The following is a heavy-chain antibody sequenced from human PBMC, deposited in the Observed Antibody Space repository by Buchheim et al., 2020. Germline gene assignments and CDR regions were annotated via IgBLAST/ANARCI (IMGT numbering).Heavy chain of an antibody. V-gene: IGHV1-46*01. J-gene: IGHJ4*02. D-gene: IGHD3-22*01. Sequence: QVQLVQSGAEVKKPGASVKVSCKASGYTFTSYYMHWVRQARGQGLEWMGIINPSGGSTSYAQKFQGRVTMTRDPSTSTVYMELSSLRSEDTAVYYCARADSSGYSPYYFDYWGQGTL. CDR1: GYTFTSYY. CDR3: ARADSSGYSPYYFDY. CDR2: INPSGGST.